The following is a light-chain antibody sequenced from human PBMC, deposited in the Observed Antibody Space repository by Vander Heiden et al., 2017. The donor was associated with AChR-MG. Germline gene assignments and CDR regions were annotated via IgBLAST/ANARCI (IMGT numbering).Light chain of an antibody. CDR2: WAS. CDR1: QSVSVKSKNRNY. CDR3: RQYDSHPLT. V-gene: IGKV4-1*01. Sequence: DIVMTQSPDSLAVSLGERATINCKSSQSVSVKSKNRNYLGWFQKKPGQPPKLLIYWASTRESGVPDRFSGSGSGTDFTLTISSLQAEDVAVYYCRQYDSHPLTFGQGTSVEIK. J-gene: IGKJ1*01.